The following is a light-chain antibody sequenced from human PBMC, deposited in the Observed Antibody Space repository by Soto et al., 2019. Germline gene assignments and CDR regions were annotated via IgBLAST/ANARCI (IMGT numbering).Light chain of an antibody. J-gene: IGLJ3*02. CDR2: IDN. V-gene: IGLV1-44*01. CDR3: AAWDDSLNGWV. Sequence: QSVLTQPPSASGTPGQRVTISCSGSSPNIGSNIVNWYQQLPGTAPKLLIYIDNQRPSGVPDRFSGSKSDTSASLAISGLQSEDEAHYYCAAWDDSLNGWVFGGGTKLTVL. CDR1: SPNIGSNI.